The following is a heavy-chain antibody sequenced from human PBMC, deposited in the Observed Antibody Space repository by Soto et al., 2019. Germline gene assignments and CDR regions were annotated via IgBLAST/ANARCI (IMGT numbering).Heavy chain of an antibody. CDR3: ARAPSSGWGFDC. V-gene: IGHV3-30-3*01. J-gene: IGHJ4*02. Sequence: QVQLVESGGGVVQPGRSLRLSCAASGFTFSAYAMHWVRQAPGKGLEWVAVIWYVGSNKYYADSVRGRFTISRDNSKNPLYLQVNSLRAEDTAVYYCARAPSSGWGFDCWGQGTLVTVSS. D-gene: IGHD6-19*01. CDR1: GFTFSAYA. CDR2: IWYVGSNK.